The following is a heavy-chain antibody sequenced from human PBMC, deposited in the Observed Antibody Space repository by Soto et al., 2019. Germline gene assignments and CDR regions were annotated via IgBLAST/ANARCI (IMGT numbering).Heavy chain of an antibody. Sequence: QVQLQESGPGLVKPSQTLSLTCTVSGDSISSGGYWSWIRQHPGKGLEWIRYVFHSGSTYYNPSLKSRVIISVDTSKNQFSLNLSSVTAADTAVYYCAKVNHAFDVWGQGTMVTVSS. D-gene: IGHD2-21*01. CDR1: GDSISSGGY. J-gene: IGHJ3*01. V-gene: IGHV4-31*03. CDR2: VFHSGST. CDR3: AKVNHAFDV.